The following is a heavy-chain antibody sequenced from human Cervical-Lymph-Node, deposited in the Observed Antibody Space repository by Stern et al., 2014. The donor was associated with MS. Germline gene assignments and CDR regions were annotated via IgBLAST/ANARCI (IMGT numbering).Heavy chain of an antibody. CDR1: GYIFTDYY. Sequence: VQPVQSGAEARAPGASMKVSCKASGYIFTDYYLHWVRQAPGQGLEWLGWINPNSGGTNYAQNFQGRGTMARGNSLNPACMELRWLGSAETAVYYCARGSGTAYDLRGDYWGRGTLVTVSS. CDR3: ARGSGTAYDLRGDY. D-gene: IGHD3-3*01. V-gene: IGHV1-2*02. J-gene: IGHJ4*01. CDR2: INPNSGGT.